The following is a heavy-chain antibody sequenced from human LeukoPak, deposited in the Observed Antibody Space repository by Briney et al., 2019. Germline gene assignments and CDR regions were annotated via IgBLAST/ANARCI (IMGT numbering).Heavy chain of an antibody. CDR3: ARRAIQKMYNWFDP. Sequence: GGSLRLSCAASGFTFDDYGMSWVRQAPGKGLEWVSGINWNGGSTGYADSVKGRFTISRDNAKNSLYLQMNSLRAEDTALYYCARRAIQKMYNWFDPWGQGTLVTVSS. J-gene: IGHJ5*02. CDR2: INWNGGST. D-gene: IGHD5-18*01. V-gene: IGHV3-20*04. CDR1: GFTFDDYG.